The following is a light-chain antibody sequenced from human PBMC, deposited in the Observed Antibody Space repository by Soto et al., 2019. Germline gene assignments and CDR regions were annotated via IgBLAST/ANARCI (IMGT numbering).Light chain of an antibody. Sequence: QSALTQPASVSGSPEQSITISCTGTSSDVGSYNLVSWYQQHPGKAPKVMIYEVSNRPSGVSNRFSGSKSGNTASLTISGLQAEDEADYYCSAYTASSTRVFGTGTKVTVL. CDR1: SSDVGSYNL. J-gene: IGLJ1*01. CDR2: EVS. CDR3: SAYTASSTRV. V-gene: IGLV2-14*02.